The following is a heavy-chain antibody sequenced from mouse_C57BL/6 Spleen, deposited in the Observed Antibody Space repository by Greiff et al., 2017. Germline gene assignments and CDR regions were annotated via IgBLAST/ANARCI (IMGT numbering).Heavy chain of an antibody. CDR2: IYPGDGDT. CDR3: GSRGDYWYFDV. J-gene: IGHJ1*03. CDR1: GYAFSSSW. Sequence: VQLQESGPELVKPGASVKISCKASGYAFSSSWMNWVKQRPGKGLEWIGRIYPGDGDTNYNGKFKGKATLTADKSSSTAYMQLSSLTSEDSAVYCCGSRGDYWYFDVWGTGTTVTVSS. V-gene: IGHV1-82*01.